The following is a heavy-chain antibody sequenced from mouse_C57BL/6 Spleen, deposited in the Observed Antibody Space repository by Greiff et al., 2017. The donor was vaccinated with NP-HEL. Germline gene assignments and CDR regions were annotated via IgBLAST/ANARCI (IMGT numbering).Heavy chain of an antibody. V-gene: IGHV1-15*01. CDR3: TRVVTTVGGMDY. J-gene: IGHJ4*01. CDR1: GYTFTDYE. CDR2: IDPETGGT. D-gene: IGHD1-1*01. Sequence: QVQLQQSGAELVRPGASVTLSCKASGYTFTDYEMHWVKQTPVHGLEWIGAIDPETGGTAYNQKFKGKAILTADKSSSTAYMELRSLTSEDSAVYYCTRVVTTVGGMDYWGQGTSVTVSS.